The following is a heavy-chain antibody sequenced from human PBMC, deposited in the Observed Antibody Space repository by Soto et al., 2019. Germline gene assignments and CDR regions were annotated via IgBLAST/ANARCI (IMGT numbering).Heavy chain of an antibody. CDR3: TRGDDYGGNSQAY. J-gene: IGHJ4*02. CDR1: GFTFSSCD. Sequence: EVQLVESGGGLVQHGGSLRLSCAASGFTFSSCDMNWVRQAPGKGLEWVSYISRGRSSNYYADSVKGRFTISRVNAKNSLYLQMNSLSDEHTAVYYCTRGDDYGGNSQAYWGQGTLVTVSS. D-gene: IGHD4-17*01. CDR2: ISRGRSSN. V-gene: IGHV3-48*02.